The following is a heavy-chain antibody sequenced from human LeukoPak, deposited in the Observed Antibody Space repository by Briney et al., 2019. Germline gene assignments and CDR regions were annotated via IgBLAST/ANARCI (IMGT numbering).Heavy chain of an antibody. D-gene: IGHD3-3*01. V-gene: IGHV3-23*01. J-gene: IGHJ4*02. CDR3: AKAELGVDTFFDY. CDR1: GFTFRSYA. Sequence: GGSLRLSCAASGFTFRSYAMSWVRQAPGKGLEWVSVISASGGRTSYSDSVQGRFTISRDNSKRTLFLQMNSLRAEDTAFYYCAKAELGVDTFFDYWGQGTLVTVSS. CDR2: ISASGGRT.